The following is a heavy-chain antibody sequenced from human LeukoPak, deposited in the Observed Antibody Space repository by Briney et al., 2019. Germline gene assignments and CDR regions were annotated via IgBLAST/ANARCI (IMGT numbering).Heavy chain of an antibody. CDR3: AKGQELDDGVFDS. J-gene: IGHJ4*02. CDR2: ISGSGGYT. V-gene: IGHV3-23*01. Sequence: GGSLRLSCAASGFTFSSYAMSWVRQAPGKGLEWVSGISGSGGYTYYADSVKGRFTISRDKSKNMLYLQMNGLRAEDTAIYYCAKGQELDDGVFDSWGQGTLVTVSS. D-gene: IGHD1-1*01. CDR1: GFTFSSYA.